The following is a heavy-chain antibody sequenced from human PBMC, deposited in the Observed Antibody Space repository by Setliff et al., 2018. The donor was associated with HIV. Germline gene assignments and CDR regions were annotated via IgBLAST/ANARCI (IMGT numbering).Heavy chain of an antibody. CDR1: GGSIISGSNY. CDR2: IYTSGST. CDR3: ASAVGSSSWLRALDY. J-gene: IGHJ4*02. V-gene: IGHV4-61*02. Sequence: NPSETLSLTCTVSGGSIISGSNYWSWIRQPAGKGLEWIGRIYTSGSTNYNPSLKSRVTMSVDTSKNQFSLKLTSVTAADTAVYYCASAVGSSSWLRALDYWGQGTLVTVSS. D-gene: IGHD6-13*01.